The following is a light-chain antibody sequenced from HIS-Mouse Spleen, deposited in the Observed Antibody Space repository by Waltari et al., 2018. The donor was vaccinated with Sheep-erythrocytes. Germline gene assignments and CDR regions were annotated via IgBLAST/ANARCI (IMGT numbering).Light chain of an antibody. CDR3: QSYDSSLSGSEV. CDR2: GNS. CDR1: SANIGAGSD. Sequence: QSVLTQPPSVSGAPGQRVTISCPVSSANIGAGSDVHWYQQLPGTAPKLLIYGNSNRPSGVPDRFSGSKSGTSASLTITGLQAEDEADYYCQSYDSSLSGSEVFGGGTKLTVL. V-gene: IGLV1-40*01. J-gene: IGLJ3*02.